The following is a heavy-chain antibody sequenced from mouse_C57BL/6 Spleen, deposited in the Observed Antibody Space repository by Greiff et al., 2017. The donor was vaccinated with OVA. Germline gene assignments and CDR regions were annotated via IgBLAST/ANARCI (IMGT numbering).Heavy chain of an antibody. CDR1: GFTFSSYG. D-gene: IGHD2-3*01. Sequence: EVKLVESGGDLVKPGGSLKLSCAASGFTFSSYGMSWVRQTPDKRLEWVATISSGGSYTYYPDSVKGRFTISRDNAKNTLYLQMSSLKSEDTAMYYCARYDGYYSYAMDYWGQGTSVTVSS. J-gene: IGHJ4*01. CDR2: ISSGGSYT. CDR3: ARYDGYYSYAMDY. V-gene: IGHV5-6*01.